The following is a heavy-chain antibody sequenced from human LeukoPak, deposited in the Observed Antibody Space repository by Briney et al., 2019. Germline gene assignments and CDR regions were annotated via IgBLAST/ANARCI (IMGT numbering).Heavy chain of an antibody. V-gene: IGHV4-39*01. CDR1: GGSISSSSYY. CDR2: IYYSGST. CDR3: ARHDCSSTSCSYLP. J-gene: IGHJ5*02. D-gene: IGHD2-2*01. Sequence: PSETLSLTCSVSGGSISSSSYYWDWTRQPPGKGLEWIGTIYYSGSTYYNPYIKSRVTISVDTSKNQFSLRLSSVTAADTAVYYCARHDCSSTSCSYLPWGQGTLVTVSS.